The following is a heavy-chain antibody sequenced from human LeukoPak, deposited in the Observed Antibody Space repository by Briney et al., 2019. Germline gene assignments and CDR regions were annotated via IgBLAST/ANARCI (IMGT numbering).Heavy chain of an antibody. V-gene: IGHV3-23*01. J-gene: IGHJ4*02. CDR2: ISGSGATR. D-gene: IGHD3-22*01. CDR1: GFSLGGYG. Sequence: GGSLRLSCEASGFSLGGYGMDWVRQAPGKGLEWVSTISGSGATRSYAASLKGRSTNSRAHSKNTSYLHLTLLTLEATPVSFFAKSGSGYTRHYFDNWGQGTLVTASS. CDR3: AKSGSGYTRHYFDN.